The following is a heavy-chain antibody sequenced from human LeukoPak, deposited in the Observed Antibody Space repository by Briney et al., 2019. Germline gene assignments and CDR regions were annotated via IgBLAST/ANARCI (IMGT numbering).Heavy chain of an antibody. CDR2: ISYDGSNK. CDR1: GFTFSSYG. J-gene: IGHJ4*02. D-gene: IGHD1-1*01. CDR3: AKWKTAGDY. V-gene: IGHV3-30*18. Sequence: HPGGPLRLSCAASGFTFSSYGMHWVRQAPGKGLEWVAVISYDGSNKYYADSVKGRFTISRDNSKNTLYLQMNSLRAEDTAVYYCAKWKTAGDYWGQGTLVTVSS.